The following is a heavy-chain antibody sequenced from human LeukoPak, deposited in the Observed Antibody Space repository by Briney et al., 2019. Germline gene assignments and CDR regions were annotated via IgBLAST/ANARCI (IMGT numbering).Heavy chain of an antibody. CDR1: GGSISSYY. CDR3: ARSGYCSSTSCYRVGNGFRYFQH. V-gene: IGHV4-59*01. Sequence: SETLSLTCTVSGGSISSYYWSWIRQPPGKGLEWIGYIYYSGSTNYSPSLKSRVTISVDTSKNQFSLKLSSVTAADTAVYYCARSGYCSSTSCYRVGNGFRYFQHWGQGTLVTVSS. D-gene: IGHD2-2*02. J-gene: IGHJ1*01. CDR2: IYYSGST.